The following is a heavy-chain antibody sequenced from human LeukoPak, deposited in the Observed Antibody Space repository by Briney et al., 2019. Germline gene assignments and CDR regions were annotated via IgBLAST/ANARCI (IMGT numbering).Heavy chain of an antibody. CDR1: GFTFSSYS. Sequence: PGGSLRLSCAASGFTFSSYSMNWVRQAPGKGLEWVSYISSSSTIYYADSVKGRFTISRDNAKNSLYLQMNSLRAEDTAVYYCASADILTGYYIDYWGQGTLVTVSS. J-gene: IGHJ4*02. CDR3: ASADILTGYYIDY. CDR2: ISSSSTI. V-gene: IGHV3-48*04. D-gene: IGHD3-9*01.